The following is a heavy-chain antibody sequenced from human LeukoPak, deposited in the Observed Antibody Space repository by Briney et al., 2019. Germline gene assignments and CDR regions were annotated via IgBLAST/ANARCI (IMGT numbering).Heavy chain of an antibody. V-gene: IGHV3-23*01. J-gene: IGHJ6*02. CDR2: ISGSGGST. Sequence: GGSLRLSCAASGFTVSSNYMSWVRQAPGKGLEWVSAISGSGGSTYYADSVKGRFTISRDNSKNTLYLQMNSLRAEDTAVYYCAKSQTMGYYYDSSGYYYVGYGMDVWGQGTTVTVSS. D-gene: IGHD3-22*01. CDR3: AKSQTMGYYYDSSGYYYVGYGMDV. CDR1: GFTVSSNY.